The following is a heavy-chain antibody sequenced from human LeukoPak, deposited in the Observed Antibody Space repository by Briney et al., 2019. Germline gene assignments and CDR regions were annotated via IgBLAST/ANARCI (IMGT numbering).Heavy chain of an antibody. Sequence: GALRLSCGASGFTFSSYWMHWVRQAPGKGLVWISRINSDGSTTSYADSVKGRFTISRDNAKNTLYLQMNSLRAGDTAVYYCARGNYYGQDYWGQGTLVTVSS. J-gene: IGHJ4*02. V-gene: IGHV3-74*01. CDR3: ARGNYYGQDY. CDR1: GFTFSSYW. D-gene: IGHD3-10*01. CDR2: INSDGSTT.